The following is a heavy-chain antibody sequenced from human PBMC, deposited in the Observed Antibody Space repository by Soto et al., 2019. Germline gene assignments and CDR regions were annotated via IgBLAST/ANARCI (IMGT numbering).Heavy chain of an antibody. D-gene: IGHD1-1*01. Sequence: EVQLVESGGGLVQPGGSLKLSCAASGFSFSDSAMHWVRQASGKGLEWVGRIRSTAINYETAYAASVQGRFTISRDDSNSTAYLQMKSLRTEDTAVYYCLRVSWNYYYYGMDIWGQGTTVTVSS. V-gene: IGHV3-73*02. CDR2: IRSTAINYET. CDR1: GFSFSDSA. J-gene: IGHJ6*02. CDR3: LRVSWNYYYYGMDI.